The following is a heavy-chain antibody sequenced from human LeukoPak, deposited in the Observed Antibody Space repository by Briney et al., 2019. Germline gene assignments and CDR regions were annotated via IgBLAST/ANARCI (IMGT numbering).Heavy chain of an antibody. CDR3: ARDTMMVFDY. Sequence: LEWIAYIYYSGSTNYNPSLKSRVTISVDTSKNQFSLKLSSVTAADTAVYYCARDTMMVFDYWGQGTLVTVSS. D-gene: IGHD3-22*01. V-gene: IGHV4-59*01. J-gene: IGHJ4*02. CDR2: IYYSGST.